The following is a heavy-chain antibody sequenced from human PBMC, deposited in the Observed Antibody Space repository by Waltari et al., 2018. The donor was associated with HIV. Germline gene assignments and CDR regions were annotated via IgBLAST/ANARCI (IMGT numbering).Heavy chain of an antibody. CDR3: ARDFRCVRPEGGGDCSRYYYYGMDV. J-gene: IGHJ6*02. CDR1: GGPISSYY. CDR2: IYYSGST. Sequence: QVQLQESGPGLVKPSETLSLTCTVSGGPISSYYWSWLRQPPGKGLEWIGYIYYSGSTNYNPSLKSRVTISVDTSKNQFSLKLSSVTAADTAVYYCARDFRCVRPEGGGDCSRYYYYGMDVWGQGTTVTVSS. D-gene: IGHD2-21*02. V-gene: IGHV4-59*01.